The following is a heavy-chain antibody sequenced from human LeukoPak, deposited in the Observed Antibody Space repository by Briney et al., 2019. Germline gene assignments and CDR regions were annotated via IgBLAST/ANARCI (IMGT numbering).Heavy chain of an antibody. CDR2: INSDGGST. CDR3: ARDLTHDAFDI. CDR1: GFTFSSYW. D-gene: IGHD1-14*01. J-gene: IGHJ3*02. V-gene: IGHV3-74*01. Sequence: GGSLRLSCAASGFTFSSYWMHWVRQAPGKGLVWVSRINSDGGSTSYADSVKGRFTISRDNAKNSLYLQMNSLRAEDTAVYYCARDLTHDAFDIWGQGTMVTVSS.